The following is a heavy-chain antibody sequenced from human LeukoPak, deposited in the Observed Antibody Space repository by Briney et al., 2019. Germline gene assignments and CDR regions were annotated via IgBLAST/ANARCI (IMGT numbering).Heavy chain of an antibody. CDR2: FDPEDGET. Sequence: GASVTVSCKVSGYTLTELSMHWVRQAPGKGLDWMGGFDPEDGETIYAQKFQGRVTMTEDTSTDTAYMELSSLRSEDTAVYYCATGPHFKMSYWGQGTLVTVSS. D-gene: IGHD5-24*01. CDR3: ATGPHFKMSY. J-gene: IGHJ4*02. V-gene: IGHV1-24*01. CDR1: GYTLTELS.